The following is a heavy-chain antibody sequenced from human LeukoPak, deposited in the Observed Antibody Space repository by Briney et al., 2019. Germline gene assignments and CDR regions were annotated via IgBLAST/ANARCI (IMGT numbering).Heavy chain of an antibody. CDR3: ARWYCSSNTCYHMDV. J-gene: IGHJ6*03. CDR1: GGSINSYY. V-gene: IGHV4-59*01. D-gene: IGHD2-2*01. Sequence: SETLSLTCTVSGGSINSYYWSWIRQPPGEGLEWIGYIYYSGSSSYNPSLKSRVTMSVDTSKNQLSLKLISVTAADTAVYYCARWYCSSNTCYHMDVWGKGTTVTVSS. CDR2: IYYSGSS.